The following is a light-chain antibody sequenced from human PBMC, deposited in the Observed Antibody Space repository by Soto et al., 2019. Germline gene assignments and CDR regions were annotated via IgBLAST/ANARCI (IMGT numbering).Light chain of an antibody. CDR2: GVH. V-gene: IGLV2-23*02. Sequence: QSVLAQPASVSGSPGQSSTISCTGTSGFVGSFSLVSWYQQHPGKAPRVMISGVHRRPSGVPNRCSGSTSVNSASLTISGLQAHDDADYYCCLYIGATTYVFGTGTKVTVI. CDR3: CLYIGATTYV. CDR1: SGFVGSFSL. J-gene: IGLJ1*01.